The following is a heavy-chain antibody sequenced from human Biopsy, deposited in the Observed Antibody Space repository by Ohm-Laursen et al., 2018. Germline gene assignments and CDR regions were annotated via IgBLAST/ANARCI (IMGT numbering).Heavy chain of an antibody. CDR3: ARDIYYITNWRAFDM. J-gene: IGHJ3*02. Sequence: GSLRLSCSASGVTLSGYKMNWVRQAPGKGLEWVSSISGSSTYIYYADSVKGRFTISRDNAKNSLSLQMNSLGVEDSAVYYCARDIYYITNWRAFDMWGQGTMVIVSS. V-gene: IGHV3-21*01. D-gene: IGHD1-1*01. CDR2: ISGSSTYI. CDR1: GVTLSGYK.